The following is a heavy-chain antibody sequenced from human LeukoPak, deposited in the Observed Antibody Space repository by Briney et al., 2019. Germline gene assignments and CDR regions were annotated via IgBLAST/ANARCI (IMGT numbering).Heavy chain of an antibody. D-gene: IGHD1-1*01. Sequence: PSETLSLTCSVSGYSISNGYYWDWIRQAPGKGLEWIGSIYYHENTYYNSSLKSRVTISVDTSKNQFSLKLNSVTAADTAVYFCARRAYSAAYWKHFDYWGQGTLVTVSS. CDR1: GYSISNGYY. CDR3: ARRAYSAAYWKHFDY. J-gene: IGHJ4*02. CDR2: IYYHENT. V-gene: IGHV4-38-2*02.